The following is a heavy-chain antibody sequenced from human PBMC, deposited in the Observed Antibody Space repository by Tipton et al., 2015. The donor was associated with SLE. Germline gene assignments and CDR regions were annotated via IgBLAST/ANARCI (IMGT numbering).Heavy chain of an antibody. D-gene: IGHD3-3*01. CDR3: AGAVDPSEGRNFWSLCY. V-gene: IGHV4-38-2*01. CDR1: GYSISSGYY. Sequence: TLSLTCAVSGYSISSGYYWGWIRQSPGKGLEWIGTIYHSGRTYYNPSLKSRVTISVDTSKNQFSLKLNSVTAADTAIYYCAGAVDPSEGRNFWSLCYWGQGSLVTVSS. J-gene: IGHJ4*02. CDR2: IYHSGRT.